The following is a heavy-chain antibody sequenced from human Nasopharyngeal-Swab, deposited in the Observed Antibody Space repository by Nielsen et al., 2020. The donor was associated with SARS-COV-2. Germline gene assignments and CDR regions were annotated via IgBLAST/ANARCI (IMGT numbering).Heavy chain of an antibody. Sequence: GESLKISCPASGFTFSSYSMNWVRQAPGKGLEWVSAISGSGGSTYYADSVKGRFTISRDNSKNTLYMQMKSLRAEDTAVYYCAKDHIGYCSGGRCYPGYFQHWGQGTLVTVSS. CDR3: AKDHIGYCSGGRCYPGYFQH. D-gene: IGHD2-15*01. J-gene: IGHJ1*01. V-gene: IGHV3-23*01. CDR2: ISGSGGST. CDR1: GFTFSSYS.